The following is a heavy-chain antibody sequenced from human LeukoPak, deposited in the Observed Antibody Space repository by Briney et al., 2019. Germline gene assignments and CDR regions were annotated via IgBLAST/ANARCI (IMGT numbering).Heavy chain of an antibody. V-gene: IGHV4-59*08. CDR3: ARHSSGSLYYFDY. CDR2: IYYSGST. J-gene: IGHJ4*02. D-gene: IGHD3-22*01. Sequence: SETLSLTCTVSGGSISSYYWSWIRQPPGKGLEWIGYIYYSGSTNYNPSLKSRVTISVDTSKNQFSLKLSSVTAADTAVYYCARHSSGSLYYFDYWGQGTLVTVPS. CDR1: GGSISSYY.